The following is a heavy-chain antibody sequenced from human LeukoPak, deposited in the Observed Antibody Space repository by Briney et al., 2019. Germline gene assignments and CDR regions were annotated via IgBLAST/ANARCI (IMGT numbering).Heavy chain of an antibody. V-gene: IGHV3-30*14. J-gene: IGHJ4*02. CDR3: ARDSSLLTYPTYYFDY. Sequence: QTGGSLRLSCAASGFTFSSYAMHWVRQAPGKGLEWVAVISYDGSNKYYADSVKGRFTISRDNSKNTLYLQMNSLRAEDTAVYYCARDSSLLTYPTYYFDYWGQGTLVTVSS. CDR1: GFTFSSYA. CDR2: ISYDGSNK.